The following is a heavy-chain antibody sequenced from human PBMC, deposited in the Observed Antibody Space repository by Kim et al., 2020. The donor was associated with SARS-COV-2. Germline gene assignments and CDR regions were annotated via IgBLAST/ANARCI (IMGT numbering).Heavy chain of an antibody. Sequence: SETLSLTCTVSGGSISSSSYYWGWIRQPPGKGLEWIGSIYYSGSTYYNPSLKSRVTISVDTSKNQFSLKLSSVTAADTAVYYCARLITIFGVGMDVWGQGTTVTVSS. D-gene: IGHD3-3*01. V-gene: IGHV4-39*07. CDR2: IYYSGST. CDR3: ARLITIFGVGMDV. J-gene: IGHJ6*02. CDR1: GGSISSSSYY.